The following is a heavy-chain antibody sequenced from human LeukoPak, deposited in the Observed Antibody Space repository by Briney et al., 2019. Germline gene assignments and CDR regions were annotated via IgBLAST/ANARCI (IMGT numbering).Heavy chain of an antibody. D-gene: IGHD5-12*01. J-gene: IGHJ5*02. Sequence: GASVKVSCKTTGYTFTDYYLHWVRQAPGQGLEWMGWISAYNGNTNYAQYFQDRVTMTTDTSTTTAYMELRSLRSDDTAVYYCVRSGSGYDFLGWFDPWGQGTLVSVSS. CDR1: GYTFTDYY. CDR2: ISAYNGNT. CDR3: VRSGSGYDFLGWFDP. V-gene: IGHV1-18*04.